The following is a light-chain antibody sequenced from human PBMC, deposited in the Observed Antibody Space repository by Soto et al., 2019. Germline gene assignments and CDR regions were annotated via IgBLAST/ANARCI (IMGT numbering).Light chain of an antibody. V-gene: IGKV3-20*01. CDR1: QNISSSY. CDR3: LQYSSSSWT. CDR2: GAS. Sequence: EIVLTQSPGTLSLSPGERATLSCRASQNISSSYLAWYQQKPGQAPRLLIYGASSRATGIPDRFSGSGSGTDFTLTISRLEPEDFAVYYCLQYSSSSWTFGQGTKVEIK. J-gene: IGKJ1*01.